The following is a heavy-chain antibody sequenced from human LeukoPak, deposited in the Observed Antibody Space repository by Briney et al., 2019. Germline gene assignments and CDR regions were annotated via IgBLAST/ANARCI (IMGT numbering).Heavy chain of an antibody. J-gene: IGHJ4*02. CDR1: GFTHSSYV. CDR3: AKGYYNILTGYYSPFDY. D-gene: IGHD3-9*01. V-gene: IGHV3-23*01. Sequence: GGSLRLSCAASGFTHSSYVMSWVRQAPGKGLEGGSAISGSGGSTYNADSVKGRLTISRDNSKTTLSMQINSLRAEETAVYSSAKGYYNILTGYYSPFDYWGQGTLVTVSS. CDR2: ISGSGGST.